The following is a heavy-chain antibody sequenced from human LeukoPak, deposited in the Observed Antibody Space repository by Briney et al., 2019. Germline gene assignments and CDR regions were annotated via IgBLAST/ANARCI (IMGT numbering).Heavy chain of an antibody. Sequence: SETLSLTCTVSGGSISSSSYYWGWIRQPPGKGLEWIGSIYYSGSTYYNPSLKSRVTISVDTSKNRFSLKLSSVTAADTAVYYCARDDYYGSGSYYPSYFDYWGQGTLVTVSS. J-gene: IGHJ4*02. D-gene: IGHD3-10*01. CDR3: ARDDYYGSGSYYPSYFDY. V-gene: IGHV4-39*07. CDR2: IYYSGST. CDR1: GGSISSSSYY.